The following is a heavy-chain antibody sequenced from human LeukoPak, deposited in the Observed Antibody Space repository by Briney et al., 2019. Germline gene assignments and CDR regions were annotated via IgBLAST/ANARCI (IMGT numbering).Heavy chain of an antibody. CDR1: GFTFSSNW. V-gene: IGHV3-74*01. Sequence: GGSLRLSCAASGFTFSSNWMHWVRQAPGKGLVWVSRINEDGSTTNYADSVKGRSTIFRDNAKNTLYLQMNSLRAKDTAVYYCVRDLGGRSGHWGQGTLVTVSS. CDR2: INEDGSTT. D-gene: IGHD1-26*01. CDR3: VRDLGGRSGH. J-gene: IGHJ4*02.